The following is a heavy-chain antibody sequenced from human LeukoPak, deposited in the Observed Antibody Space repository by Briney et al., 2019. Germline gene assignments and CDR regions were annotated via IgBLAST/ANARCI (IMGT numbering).Heavy chain of an antibody. D-gene: IGHD1-1*01. V-gene: IGHV4-38-2*02. Sequence: SETLSLTCTVSGYSISSGYYWGWIWQPPGKGLEWIGSIYYSGSTYYNPSLKSRLTISVDTSKNQFSLKLSSVTAADTAVYYCARHQKYLQRPFDKWGQGTLVAVSS. CDR2: IYYSGST. CDR1: GYSISSGYY. CDR3: ARHQKYLQRPFDK. J-gene: IGHJ4*02.